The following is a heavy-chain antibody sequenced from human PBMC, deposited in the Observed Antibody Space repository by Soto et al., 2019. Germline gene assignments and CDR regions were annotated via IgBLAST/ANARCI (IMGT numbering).Heavy chain of an antibody. CDR1: GGTFSSYA. J-gene: IGHJ3*02. Sequence: SVKVSCKASGGTFSSYAISWVRQAPGQGLEWMGGIIPIFGTANYAQKLQGRVTITADDSTSTAYMELSSLRSEDTAVYYCAMRIAAAGTGGAFDIWGQGTMVTGSS. D-gene: IGHD6-13*01. CDR2: IIPIFGTA. V-gene: IGHV1-69*13. CDR3: AMRIAAAGTGGAFDI.